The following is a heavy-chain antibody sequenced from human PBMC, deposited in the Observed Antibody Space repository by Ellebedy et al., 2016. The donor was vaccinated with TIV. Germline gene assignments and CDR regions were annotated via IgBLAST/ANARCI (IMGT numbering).Heavy chain of an antibody. CDR1: GGSFSGYY. D-gene: IGHD3-10*01. J-gene: IGHJ4*02. CDR3: ARGPSIWFGGLVLSI. V-gene: IGHV4-34*01. Sequence: SETLSLXXAVYGGSFSGYYWSWIRQPPGKGLEWIGEINHSGSTNYNPSLKSRVTISVDTSKNQFSLKLSSVTAADTAVYYCARGPSIWFGGLVLSIWGQGTLVTVSS. CDR2: INHSGST.